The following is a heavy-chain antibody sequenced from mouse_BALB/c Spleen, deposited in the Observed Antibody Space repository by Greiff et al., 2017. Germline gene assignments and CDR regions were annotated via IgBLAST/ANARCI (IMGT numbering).Heavy chain of an antibody. CDR2: IWTGGGT. V-gene: IGHV2-9-2*01. CDR1: GFSLTSYD. J-gene: IGHJ3*01. CDR3: VRDYGNSWFAY. D-gene: IGHD2-1*01. Sequence: QVQLKESGPGLVAPSQSLSITCTVSGFSLTSYDISWMRQPPGKGLEWLGVIWTGGGTNYNSAFMSRLSISKDNSKSQVFLKMNSLQTDDTAIYYCVRDYGNSWFAYWGQGTLVTVSA.